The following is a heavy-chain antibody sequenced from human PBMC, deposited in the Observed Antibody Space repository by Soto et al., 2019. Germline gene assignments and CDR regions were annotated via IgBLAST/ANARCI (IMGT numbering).Heavy chain of an antibody. CDR2: IYYSGST. J-gene: IGHJ4*02. Sequence: QVQLQESGPGLVKPSQTLSLTCTVSGGSISTGGYYWSWIRQHPGKGLEWIGYIYYSGSTYYNPSLEGRVTISADTSKNQFSLKLSSVTAADTAVYYCARDPEGGDPGYTFDYWGQGTLVTVSS. D-gene: IGHD5-18*01. CDR3: ARDPEGGDPGYTFDY. V-gene: IGHV4-31*03. CDR1: GGSISTGGYY.